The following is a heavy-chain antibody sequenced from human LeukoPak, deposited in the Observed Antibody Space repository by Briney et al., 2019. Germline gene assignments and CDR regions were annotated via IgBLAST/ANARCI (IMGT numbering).Heavy chain of an antibody. J-gene: IGHJ4*02. D-gene: IGHD6-19*01. Sequence: KPSETLSLTCTVSGGSISSSSYYWGWIRQPPGKGLEWIGSIYYSGSTYYNPSLKSRVTISVDTSKNQFSLKLSSVTAADTAVYYCARPSRIAVAGYFDYWGQGTLVTVSS. CDR2: IYYSGST. V-gene: IGHV4-39*01. CDR3: ARPSRIAVAGYFDY. CDR1: GGSISSSSYY.